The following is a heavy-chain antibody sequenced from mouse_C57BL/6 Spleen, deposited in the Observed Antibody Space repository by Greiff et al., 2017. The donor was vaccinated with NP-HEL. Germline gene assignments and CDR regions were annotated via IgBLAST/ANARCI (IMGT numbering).Heavy chain of an antibody. Sequence: QVQLQQSGAELVKPGASVKLSCKASGYTFTSYWMHWVKQRPGQGLEWIGMIHPNSGSTNYNEKFKSKATLTVDKSSSTAYMQLSSLTSEDSAVYYCARRGSSSDYWYFDVWGTGTTVTVSS. CDR1: GYTFTSYW. CDR3: ARRGSSSDYWYFDV. J-gene: IGHJ1*03. V-gene: IGHV1-64*01. D-gene: IGHD1-1*01. CDR2: IHPNSGST.